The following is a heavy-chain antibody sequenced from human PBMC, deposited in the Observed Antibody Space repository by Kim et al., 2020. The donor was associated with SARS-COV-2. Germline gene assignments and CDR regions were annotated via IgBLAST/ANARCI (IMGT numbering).Heavy chain of an antibody. D-gene: IGHD3-22*01. Sequence: SETLSLTCTVSGGSISSGGYYWSWIRQHPGKGLEWIGYIYYSGSTYYNPSLKSRVTISVDTSKNQFSLKLSSVTAADTAVYYCARVPTHYYDSSGYFDYWGQGTLVTVSS. V-gene: IGHV4-31*03. CDR1: GGSISSGGYY. J-gene: IGHJ4*02. CDR2: IYYSGST. CDR3: ARVPTHYYDSSGYFDY.